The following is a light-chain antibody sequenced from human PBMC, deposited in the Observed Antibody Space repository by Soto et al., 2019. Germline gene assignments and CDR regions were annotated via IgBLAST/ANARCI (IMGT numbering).Light chain of an antibody. J-gene: IGKJ5*01. Sequence: EIVLTLSPCTLSLSPGERATLSCMASQSVSSSYLAWYQQKPGQAPRLLIYGASSRATGIPDRFSGSGSGTEFTLTISSLQSEDFAVYFCQRYNNWPETFGQGTRLAI. CDR1: QSVSSSY. CDR3: QRYNNWPET. V-gene: IGKV3-20*01. CDR2: GAS.